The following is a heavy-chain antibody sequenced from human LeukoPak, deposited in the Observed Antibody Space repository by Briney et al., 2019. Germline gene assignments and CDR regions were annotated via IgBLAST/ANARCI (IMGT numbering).Heavy chain of an antibody. V-gene: IGHV3-23*01. CDR2: ISGSGGST. J-gene: IGHJ6*02. Sequence: PGRSLRLSCSASGFTCSSYAMSWVRQAPGKGLEWVSAISGSGGSTYYADSVKGRFTISRDNSKNTLYLQMNSLRAADTAVYYCAKSLSGSSTPNSYYYYGMDVWGQGTTVTVSS. CDR3: AKSLSGSSTPNSYYYYGMDV. CDR1: GFTCSSYA. D-gene: IGHD1-26*01.